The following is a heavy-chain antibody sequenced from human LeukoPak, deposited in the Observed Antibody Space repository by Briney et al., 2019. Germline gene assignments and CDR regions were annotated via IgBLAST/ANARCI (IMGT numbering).Heavy chain of an antibody. V-gene: IGHV3-30*02. CDR3: AKDRATVTSKYFQH. CDR2: IRYDGSNK. J-gene: IGHJ1*01. D-gene: IGHD4-17*01. CDR1: GFTFSSYG. Sequence: GGSLRLSCAASGFTFSSYGMHWVRQAPGKGLEWVAFIRYDGSNKYYADSVKGRFTISRDNSKNTLYLQMNSLRAEDTAVYYCAKDRATVTSKYFQHWGQGTLVTVSS.